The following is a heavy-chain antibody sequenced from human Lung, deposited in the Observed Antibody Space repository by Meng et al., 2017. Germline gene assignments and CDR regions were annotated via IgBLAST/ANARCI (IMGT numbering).Heavy chain of an antibody. CDR3: AKEAAMAS. Sequence: VHVVDAGGCLLQPGGSLRLSCAASGFTFTAFSMTWVRQAPGKGLEWVSTISSTGDSTFYPDSVKGRFIVSRDNSKNTLYLQMNSLRAEDTAIYYCAKEAAMASWGQGTLVTVSS. V-gene: IGHV3-23*04. CDR1: GFTFTAFS. CDR2: ISSTGDST. D-gene: IGHD5-18*01. J-gene: IGHJ5*02.